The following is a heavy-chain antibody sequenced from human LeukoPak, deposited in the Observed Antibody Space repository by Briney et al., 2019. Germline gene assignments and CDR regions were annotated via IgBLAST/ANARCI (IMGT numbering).Heavy chain of an antibody. V-gene: IGHV3-33*01. D-gene: IGHD3-22*01. Sequence: GGSLRLSCAASGFTFSSYDMHWVRQAPGKGLERVAVIRYDGSNEYYADSVKGRFTISRDNFKNTLFLQMHSLRSEDTAVYSCARDLRGGSSMIVGYWGQGTLVTVSS. CDR1: GFTFSSYD. CDR2: IRYDGSNE. J-gene: IGHJ4*02. CDR3: ARDLRGGSSMIVGY.